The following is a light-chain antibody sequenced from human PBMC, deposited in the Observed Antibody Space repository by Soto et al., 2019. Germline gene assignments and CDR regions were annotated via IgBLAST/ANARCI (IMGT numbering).Light chain of an antibody. Sequence: EIVLTQSPATLSLSPGERATVSCRASQSVSSNLAWFQQKPGQAPGLLIYDASNRATGVPARFSGSGSETDFNLTISSLEPEDFAVYYCQQRSNWPLTFGGGTKVDIK. V-gene: IGKV3-11*01. CDR3: QQRSNWPLT. J-gene: IGKJ4*01. CDR2: DAS. CDR1: QSVSSN.